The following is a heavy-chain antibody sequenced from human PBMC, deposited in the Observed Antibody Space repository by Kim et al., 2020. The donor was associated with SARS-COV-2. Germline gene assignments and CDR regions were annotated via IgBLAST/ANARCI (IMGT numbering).Heavy chain of an antibody. D-gene: IGHD3-10*01. J-gene: IGHJ4*02. CDR3: ARDRRSNYYGSGSYSVRANDY. V-gene: IGHV4-39*07. CDR1: GGSISSSSYY. Sequence: SETLSLTCTVSGGSISSSSYYWGWIRQPPGKGLEWIGSIYYSGSTYYNPSLKSRVTISVDTSKNQFSLKLSSVTAADTAVYYCARDRRSNYYGSGSYSVRANDYWGQGTLVTVSS. CDR2: IYYSGST.